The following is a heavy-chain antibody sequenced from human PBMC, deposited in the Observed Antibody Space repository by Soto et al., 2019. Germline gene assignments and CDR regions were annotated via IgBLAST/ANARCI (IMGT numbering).Heavy chain of an antibody. V-gene: IGHV3-21*01. CDR3: AREGGYCSTTSCYDYGMDV. CDR2: ISASTSYI. J-gene: IGHJ6*02. D-gene: IGHD2-2*01. CDR1: GFSFSSYN. Sequence: GGSLRLSCAASGFSFSSYNMNWVRQAPGKGLEWVSSISASTSYIFYADSVKGRFTISRDDAKNSLYLQMNSLRAEDTAVYYCAREGGYCSTTSCYDYGMDVLGQGTTVTVSS.